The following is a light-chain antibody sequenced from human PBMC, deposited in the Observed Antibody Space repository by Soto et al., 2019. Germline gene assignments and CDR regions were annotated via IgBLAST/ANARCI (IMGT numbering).Light chain of an antibody. CDR3: QKYDSAPQT. CDR2: AAS. J-gene: IGKJ1*01. Sequence: DIQMTQSPSSLSASVGDTVTITCRASQGIIAYLAWYQQRPGKVPKLLIYAASTLQTGVPSRFSGSGAGTDFTLTISSLQPEDVATYYCQKYDSAPQTFGQGTKVEI. V-gene: IGKV1-27*01. CDR1: QGIIAY.